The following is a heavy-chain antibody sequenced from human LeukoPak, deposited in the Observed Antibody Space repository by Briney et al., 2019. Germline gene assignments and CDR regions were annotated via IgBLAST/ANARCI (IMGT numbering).Heavy chain of an antibody. Sequence: PGGSLRLSCAASGFTFSNAWMSWVRQAPGKGLEWVGRIKSKTDGGTTDYAAPVKGRFTISRDDSKNTLYLQMNSLKTEDTAVYYCTSSFDWLFHFDYWGQGTLVTVSS. J-gene: IGHJ4*02. CDR2: IKSKTDGGTT. D-gene: IGHD3-9*01. CDR1: GFTFSNAW. V-gene: IGHV3-15*01. CDR3: TSSFDWLFHFDY.